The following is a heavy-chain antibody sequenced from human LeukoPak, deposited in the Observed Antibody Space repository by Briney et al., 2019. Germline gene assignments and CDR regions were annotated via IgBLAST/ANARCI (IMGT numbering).Heavy chain of an antibody. J-gene: IGHJ6*03. CDR2: IRYDGSNK. CDR3: AKDATIYEERYYMDV. CDR1: GFTFSSYG. D-gene: IGHD5/OR15-5a*01. Sequence: GGSLRLSCAASGFTFSSYGMHWVRQAPGKGLEWVAFIRYDGSNKYYADSVKGRFTISRDNSKNTLYLQMNSLRAEDTAVYYCAKDATIYEERYYMDVWGKGTTVIVSS. V-gene: IGHV3-30*02.